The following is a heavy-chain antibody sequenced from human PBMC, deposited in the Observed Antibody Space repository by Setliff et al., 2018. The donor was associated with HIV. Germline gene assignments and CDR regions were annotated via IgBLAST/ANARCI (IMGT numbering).Heavy chain of an antibody. CDR1: GFTFSDYS. V-gene: IGHV3-21*01. CDR2: ITRSSSHI. CDR3: ARAGILEWLFGRAQYFDY. Sequence: GGSLRLSCAASGFTFSDYSMHWVRQAPGKGLEWVSSITRSSSHIYYADSVKGRFTISRDNAKNSLYLQMNSLRVEDTAVYYCARAGILEWLFGRAQYFDYWGQGTLVTVSS. D-gene: IGHD3-3*01. J-gene: IGHJ4*02.